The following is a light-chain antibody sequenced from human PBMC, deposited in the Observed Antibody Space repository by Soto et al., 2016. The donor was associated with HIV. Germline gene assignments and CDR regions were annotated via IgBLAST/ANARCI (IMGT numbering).Light chain of an antibody. V-gene: IGKV1-39*01. CDR3: QQSYSTPLT. Sequence: DIQMTQSPSSLSASVGDRVTITCRASQGISSYLNWYQQKPGKAPKLLIYAASSLQSGVPSRFSGSGSGTDFTLTISSLQPEDFATYYCQQSYSTPLTFGGRDQ. CDR1: QGISSY. CDR2: AAS. J-gene: IGKJ4*01.